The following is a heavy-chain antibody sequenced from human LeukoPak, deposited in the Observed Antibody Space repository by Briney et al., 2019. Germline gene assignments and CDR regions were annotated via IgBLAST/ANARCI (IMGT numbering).Heavy chain of an antibody. CDR1: GFTVSSNY. CDR2: IYSGGST. D-gene: IGHD6-19*01. V-gene: IGHV3-53*01. Sequence: GGSLRLSCAASGFTVSSNYMSWVRQAPGKGLEWVSVIYSGGSTYYADSVKGRFTISRDNSKNTLYLQMNSLRAEDTAVYYCARDNGGYSSGFFDYWGQGTLVTVSS. CDR3: ARDNGGYSSGFFDY. J-gene: IGHJ4*02.